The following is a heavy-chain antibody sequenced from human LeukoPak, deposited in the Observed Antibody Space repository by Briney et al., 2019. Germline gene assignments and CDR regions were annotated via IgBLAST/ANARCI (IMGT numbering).Heavy chain of an antibody. V-gene: IGHV3-48*01. CDR3: AKSKRPSGTYSLDS. D-gene: IGHD3-10*01. CDR2: ISSLSSTI. CDR1: GFTFSTYS. J-gene: IGHJ4*02. Sequence: GGSLRLSCAASGFTFSTYSMNWVRQAPGKGLEWLSYISSLSSTIYYADSVKGRFTISRDNAKNSLSPQMNSLRAEDTAVYYCAKSKRPSGTYSLDSWGQGTLVTVSS.